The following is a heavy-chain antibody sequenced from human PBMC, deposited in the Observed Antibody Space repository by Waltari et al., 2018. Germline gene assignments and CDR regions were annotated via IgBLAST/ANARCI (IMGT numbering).Heavy chain of an antibody. CDR2: MNPNRGNP. J-gene: IGHJ1*01. V-gene: IGHV1-8*01. Sequence: QVQLVQSGAEVKKPGASVKVSCKASGYTFTSYDINWVRQATGQGLEWMGWMNPNRGNPGDAQKFQGRVTMTRNTSISTAYMELSSLRSEDTAVYYCARGPHPSGSYDYFQHWGQGTLVTVSS. CDR3: ARGPHPSGSYDYFQH. D-gene: IGHD1-26*01. CDR1: GYTFTSYD.